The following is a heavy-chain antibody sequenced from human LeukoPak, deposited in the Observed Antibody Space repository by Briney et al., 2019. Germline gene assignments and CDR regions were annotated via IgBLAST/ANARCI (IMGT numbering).Heavy chain of an antibody. CDR3: VRVKRGNYYYYYYMDV. D-gene: IGHD1-1*01. CDR2: IKQDGSEK. Sequence: GGSLRLSCAASGFTFGSYWMSWVRQAPGKGLEWVANIKQDGSEKYYVDSVKGRFTISRDNAKNSLYLQMNSLRAEDTAVYYCVRVKRGNYYYYYYMDVWGKGTTVTVSS. V-gene: IGHV3-7*01. CDR1: GFTFGSYW. J-gene: IGHJ6*03.